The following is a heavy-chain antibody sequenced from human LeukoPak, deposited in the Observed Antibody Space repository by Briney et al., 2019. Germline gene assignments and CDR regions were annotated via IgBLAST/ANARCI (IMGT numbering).Heavy chain of an antibody. CDR2: ISSTGSYI. D-gene: IGHD3-16*02. CDR1: EFTFSTYS. J-gene: IGHJ4*02. V-gene: IGHV3-21*01. Sequence: GGSLRLSCAASEFTFSTYSINWVRQAPGKGLEWVSSISSTGSYIYYADSVKGRFTISRDNAKNSLYLQMNSLRAEDTAVYYCARSLRLGELSLPYWGQGTLVTVSS. CDR3: ARSLRLGELSLPY.